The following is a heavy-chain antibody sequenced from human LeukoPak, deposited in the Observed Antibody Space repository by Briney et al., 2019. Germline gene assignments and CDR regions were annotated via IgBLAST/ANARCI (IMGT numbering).Heavy chain of an antibody. CDR2: IIPIFGTA. J-gene: IGHJ6*02. V-gene: IGHV1-69*01. CDR1: GGTFSSYA. D-gene: IGHD2-15*01. CDR3: ASQGYCSGGSCYSYYYYGMDV. Sequence: SVKVSCKASGGTFSSYAISWVRQAPGQGLEWMGGIIPIFGTANYAQKFQGRVTITADESTSTAYMELSSLRSEGTAVYYCASQGYCSGGSCYSYYYYGMDVWGQGTTVTVSS.